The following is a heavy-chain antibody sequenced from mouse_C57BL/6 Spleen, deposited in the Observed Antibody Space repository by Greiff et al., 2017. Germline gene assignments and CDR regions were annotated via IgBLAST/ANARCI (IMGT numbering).Heavy chain of an antibody. Sequence: QVQLKQPGAELVKPGASVKLSCKASGYTFTSYWMHWVKQRPGQGLEWIGMIHPNSGSTNYNEKFKSKATLTVDKSSSTAYMQLSSLTSEDSAVYYCARPYYGSSFYFDYWGQGTTLTVSS. D-gene: IGHD1-1*01. V-gene: IGHV1-64*01. CDR1: GYTFTSYW. CDR2: IHPNSGST. J-gene: IGHJ2*01. CDR3: ARPYYGSSFYFDY.